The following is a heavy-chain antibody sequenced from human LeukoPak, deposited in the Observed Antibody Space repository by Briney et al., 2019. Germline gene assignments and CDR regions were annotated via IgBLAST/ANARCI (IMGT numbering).Heavy chain of an antibody. V-gene: IGHV3-23*01. CDR2: ISGSGGST. D-gene: IGHD2-15*01. J-gene: IGHJ4*02. Sequence: GRSPRLSCAASGFTFSSYAMSWVRQVPGKGLEWVSAISGSGGSTYYADSVKGRFTISRDNSKNTLYLQMNSLRAEDTAVYYCAKDGSRYCSGGSCSVDYWGQGTLVTVSS. CDR1: GFTFSSYA. CDR3: AKDGSRYCSGGSCSVDY.